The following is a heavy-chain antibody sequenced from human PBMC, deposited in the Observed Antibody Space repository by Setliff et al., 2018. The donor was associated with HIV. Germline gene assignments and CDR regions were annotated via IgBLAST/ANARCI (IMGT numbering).Heavy chain of an antibody. CDR3: ARGTVFTYFYDSSGSFDY. J-gene: IGHJ4*02. Sequence: LSLTCAVYGESFSGYYWTRIRQPPGKGLEWIGEVNHSGNTNYNPSLKSRVTISADTSKNQFSLKLTSVTAADTAVYYCARGTVFTYFYDSSGSFDYWGQGTLVTVSS. V-gene: IGHV4-34*01. D-gene: IGHD3-22*01. CDR2: VNHSGNT. CDR1: GESFSGYY.